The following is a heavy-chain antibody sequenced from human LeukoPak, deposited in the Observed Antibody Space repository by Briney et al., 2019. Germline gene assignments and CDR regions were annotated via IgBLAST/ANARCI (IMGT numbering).Heavy chain of an antibody. CDR2: IYYSGST. CDR3: ARHSRVTTSIDY. D-gene: IGHD4-17*01. J-gene: IGHJ4*02. CDR1: GGSISSSSYY. Sequence: SETLSLTCTVSGGSISSSSYYWGWLRQPPGKGLEWIGSIYYSGSTYYNPSLKSRVTISVDTSKNQFSLKLSSVTAADTAVYYCARHSRVTTSIDYWGQGTLVTVSS. V-gene: IGHV4-39*01.